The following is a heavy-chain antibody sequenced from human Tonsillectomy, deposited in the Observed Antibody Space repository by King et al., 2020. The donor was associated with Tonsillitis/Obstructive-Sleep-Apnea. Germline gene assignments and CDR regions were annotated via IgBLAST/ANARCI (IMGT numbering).Heavy chain of an antibody. Sequence: VQLPQWGAGLLKPSETLSLTCAVYGGSFSGYYWSWIRQPPGKGLEWIGEINHSGSTNYNPSLKSRVTISVDTSKNQFSLKLSSVTAAHTAVYYCARERYSGSYGFDYWGQGTLVTVSS. J-gene: IGHJ4*02. CDR3: ARERYSGSYGFDY. CDR2: INHSGST. V-gene: IGHV4-34*01. CDR1: GGSFSGYY. D-gene: IGHD1-26*01.